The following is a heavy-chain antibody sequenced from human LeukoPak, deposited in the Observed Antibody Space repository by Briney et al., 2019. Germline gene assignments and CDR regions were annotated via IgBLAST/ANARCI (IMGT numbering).Heavy chain of an antibody. D-gene: IGHD3-22*01. CDR2: IKQDGGEK. CDR3: ARGGGNTYYYDSSGYYFWY. J-gene: IGHJ4*02. CDR1: GFTFSSYW. Sequence: GGSLRLSCAASGFTFSSYWMSWVRQAPGKGLEWVANIKQDGGEKYYVDSVKGRFTISRDNAKNSLYLQMNSLRAEDTAVYYCARGGGNTYYYDSSGYYFWYWGQGTLVTVSS. V-gene: IGHV3-7*01.